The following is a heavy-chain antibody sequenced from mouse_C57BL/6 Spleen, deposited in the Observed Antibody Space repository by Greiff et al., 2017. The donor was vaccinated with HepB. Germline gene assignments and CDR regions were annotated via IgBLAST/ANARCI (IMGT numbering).Heavy chain of an antibody. J-gene: IGHJ3*01. D-gene: IGHD1-1*01. Sequence: EVMLVESGGGLVKPGGSLKLSCAASGFTFSDYGMHWVRQAPEKGLEWVAYISSGSSTIYYADTVKGRFTISRDNAKNTLFLQMTSLRSEDTAMYYCARQLRYEIAYWGQGTLVTVSA. CDR2: ISSGSSTI. CDR3: ARQLRYEIAY. V-gene: IGHV5-17*01. CDR1: GFTFSDYG.